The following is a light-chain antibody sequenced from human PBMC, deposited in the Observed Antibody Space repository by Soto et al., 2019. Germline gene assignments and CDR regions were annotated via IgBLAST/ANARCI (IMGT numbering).Light chain of an antibody. CDR2: AAS. J-gene: IGKJ5*01. CDR1: QVISTS. V-gene: IGKV1-9*01. Sequence: DIQLTQSPSFLSPSIGESCTIRFRASQVISTSLAWYQVKPGKAPKLLIYAASTLESGVPSRFSATVSGTEFSLAITSLQPEDFATYYCQQLFDSPITFGQGTRLEI. CDR3: QQLFDSPIT.